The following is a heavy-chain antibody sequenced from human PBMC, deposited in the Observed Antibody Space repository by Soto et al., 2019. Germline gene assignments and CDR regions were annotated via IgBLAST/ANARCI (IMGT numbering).Heavy chain of an antibody. Sequence: VKVSCKASGYTFTSYGISWVRQAPGQGLEWMGWISAYNGNTKYAQKLQGRVTMTTDTSTSTAYMELRSLRSDDTAVYYCARYYDILTGYWDDAFDIWGQGTMVTVSS. J-gene: IGHJ3*02. CDR3: ARYYDILTGYWDDAFDI. D-gene: IGHD3-9*01. V-gene: IGHV1-18*01. CDR2: ISAYNGNT. CDR1: GYTFTSYG.